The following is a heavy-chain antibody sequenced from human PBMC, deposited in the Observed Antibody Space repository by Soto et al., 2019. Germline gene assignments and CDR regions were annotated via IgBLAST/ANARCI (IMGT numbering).Heavy chain of an antibody. CDR2: ISAYNGNT. Sequence: QVQLVQSGAEVEKPGASVKVSCKASGYTFTSYAISWVRQTPGQGLEWIGWISAYNGNTKYAQKVQGRVTMTTVTSPSTAYTTRRSRPSQDTTVYSWVINAAPADHGGEGTLIT. CDR1: GYTFTSYA. V-gene: IGHV1-18*01. D-gene: IGHD2-2*01. CDR3: VINAAPADH. J-gene: IGHJ1*01.